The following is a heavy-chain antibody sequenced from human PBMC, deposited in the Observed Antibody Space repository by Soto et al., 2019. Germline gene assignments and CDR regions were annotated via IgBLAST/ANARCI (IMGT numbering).Heavy chain of an antibody. D-gene: IGHD3-16*01. CDR2: IYYSGST. Sequence: QVQLQESGPGLVKPSQTLSLTCTVSGGSISSGGYYWSWIRQHPGKGLEWIGYIYYSGSTYYNPSLTSRVTISVDTSKNQFSLKLSSVTAADTAVYYCARAPMITFGGVGPFGYWGQGTLVTVSS. J-gene: IGHJ4*02. CDR3: ARAPMITFGGVGPFGY. V-gene: IGHV4-31*03. CDR1: GGSISSGGYY.